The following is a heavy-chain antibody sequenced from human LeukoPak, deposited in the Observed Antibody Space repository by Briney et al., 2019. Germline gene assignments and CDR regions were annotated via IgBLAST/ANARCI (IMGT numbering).Heavy chain of an antibody. Sequence: GASMKVSCKASGFTFTSSAVQWVRQARGQRLEWIGWVVVGSGNTNYAQKFQERVTITRDMSTSTAYMELSSLRSEDTAVYYCAAAYYDILTGYFFVFDYWGQGTLVTVSS. J-gene: IGHJ4*02. D-gene: IGHD3-9*01. CDR2: VVVGSGNT. CDR1: GFTFTSSA. CDR3: AAAYYDILTGYFFVFDY. V-gene: IGHV1-58*01.